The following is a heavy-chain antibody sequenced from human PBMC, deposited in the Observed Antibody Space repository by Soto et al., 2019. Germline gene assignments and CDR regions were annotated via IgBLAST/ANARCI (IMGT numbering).Heavy chain of an antibody. Sequence: PGGSLRLSCAASGFTFSSYSMNWVRQAPGKGLEWVSSISSSSSYIYYADSVKGRFTISRDNAKNSLYLQMNSLRAEDTAVYYCARDPDGVVRGETSMDAWGKGTTVTV. J-gene: IGHJ6*03. CDR1: GFTFSSYS. CDR3: ARDPDGVVRGETSMDA. D-gene: IGHD3-10*01. V-gene: IGHV3-21*01. CDR2: ISSSSSYI.